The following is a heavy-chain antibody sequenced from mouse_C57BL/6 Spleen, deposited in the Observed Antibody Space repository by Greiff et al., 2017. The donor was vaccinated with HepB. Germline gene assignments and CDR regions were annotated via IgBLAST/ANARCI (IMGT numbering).Heavy chain of an antibody. V-gene: IGHV2-5*01. CDR2: IWRGGST. CDR1: GFSLTSYG. Sequence: QVQLKESGPGLVQPSQSLSITCTVSGFSLTSYGVHWVRQSPGKGLEWLGVIWRGGSTDYNAAFMSRLNITKDNTKSQVFFKMNRLQADDTAIYYCAKNRPGGFDYWGQGTTLTVSS. J-gene: IGHJ2*01. CDR3: AKNRPGGFDY.